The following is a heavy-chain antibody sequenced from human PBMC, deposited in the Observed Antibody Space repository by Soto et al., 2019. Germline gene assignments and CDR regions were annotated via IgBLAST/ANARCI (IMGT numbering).Heavy chain of an antibody. J-gene: IGHJ3*02. CDR3: AKDRGLSMLVVLITSSEACGI. CDR1: AITLSNYA. CDR2: LSGSGGSI. Sequence: CGSLRRSCAASAITLSNYAMYCVRHAPLTGLEWESSLSGSGGSIDYSESVKGRFTISRDNSKGTLYLRMNSLRAEDPAVYYCAKDRGLSMLVVLITSSEACGICRQGTM. D-gene: IGHD3-22*01. V-gene: IGHV3-23*01.